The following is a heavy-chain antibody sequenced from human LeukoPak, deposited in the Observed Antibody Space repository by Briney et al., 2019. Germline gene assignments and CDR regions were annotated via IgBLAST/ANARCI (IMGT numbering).Heavy chain of an antibody. J-gene: IGHJ4*02. V-gene: IGHV1-69*01. D-gene: IGHD1-26*01. Sequence: SVKVSCKASGGTFSSYAISWVRQAPGPALEWMGGIIPIFGTANYAQKFQGRVTITADESTSTAYMELSSLRSEDTAVYYCASQGIVGATRYFDSWGQGTLVTVSS. CDR1: GGTFSSYA. CDR2: IIPIFGTA. CDR3: ASQGIVGATRYFDS.